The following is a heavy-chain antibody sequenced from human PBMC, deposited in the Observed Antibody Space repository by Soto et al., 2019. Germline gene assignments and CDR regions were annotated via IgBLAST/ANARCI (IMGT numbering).Heavy chain of an antibody. Sequence: LRLSCAASGFTFSSYEMNWVRQAPGKGLEWVSYISSSGSTIYYADSVKGRFTISRDNAKNSLYLQMNSLRAEDAAIYYCAREAPDAFDYWGQGALVTVSS. CDR3: AREAPDAFDY. CDR2: ISSSGSTI. D-gene: IGHD6-6*01. V-gene: IGHV3-48*03. J-gene: IGHJ4*02. CDR1: GFTFSSYE.